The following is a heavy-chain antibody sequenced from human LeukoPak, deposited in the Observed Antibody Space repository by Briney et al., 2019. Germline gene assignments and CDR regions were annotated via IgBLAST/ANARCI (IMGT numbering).Heavy chain of an antibody. D-gene: IGHD6-6*01. J-gene: IGHJ4*02. CDR1: GFTFSDYY. Sequence: PGGSLRLSCAASGFTFSDYYMNWVRQAPGKGLEWVSSISSSSTIYYADSVKGRFTISRDNAKNSLYLQMNSLRAEDTAVYYCARKKYSSSFYFDYWGQGTLVTVSS. CDR3: ARKKYSSSFYFDY. CDR2: ISSSSTI. V-gene: IGHV3-69-1*01.